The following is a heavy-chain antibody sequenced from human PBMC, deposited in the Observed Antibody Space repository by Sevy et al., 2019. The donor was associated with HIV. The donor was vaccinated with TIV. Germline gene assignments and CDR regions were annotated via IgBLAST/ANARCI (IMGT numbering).Heavy chain of an antibody. CDR1: GFTFISYG. J-gene: IGHJ6*02. CDR2: ISYDGSKK. Sequence: GGSLRLSCAASGFTFISYGMYWVRQAPGKGLEWVAIISYDGSKKYSADSVKGRFTISRDNSKNTLYLQMNSLRAEDTAVYYCAKSTHYYGSGSYDFRNGMDVWGQGTTVTVSS. CDR3: AKSTHYYGSGSYDFRNGMDV. V-gene: IGHV3-30*18. D-gene: IGHD3-10*01.